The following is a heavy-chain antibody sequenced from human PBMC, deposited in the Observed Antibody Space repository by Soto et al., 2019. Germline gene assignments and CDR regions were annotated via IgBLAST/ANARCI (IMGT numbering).Heavy chain of an antibody. D-gene: IGHD6-13*01. Sequence: SGPTLVNPTQTLTLTCTFSGFSLITSAMCVSWIRQPPGKALEWLALIDRDDDKYYSTSLKTRLTISKDTSKNQVVLTMTNMDPVDTATYYCARAAGTRLSWFDPWGQGTQVTVSS. CDR2: IDRDDDK. CDR3: ARAAGTRLSWFDP. V-gene: IGHV2-70*01. J-gene: IGHJ5*02. CDR1: GFSLITSAMC.